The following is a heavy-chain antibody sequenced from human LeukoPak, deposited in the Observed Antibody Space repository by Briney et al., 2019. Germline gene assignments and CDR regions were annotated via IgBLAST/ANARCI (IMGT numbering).Heavy chain of an antibody. CDR1: GFTFSSYA. V-gene: IGHV3-23*01. D-gene: IGHD6-6*01. J-gene: IGHJ3*02. CDR2: ISGSGGST. Sequence: GGSLRLSCAASGFTFSSYAMSWARQAPGKGLEWVSAISGSGGSTYYADSVKGRFTISRDNSKNTLYLQMNSLRAEDTAVYYCAKESPPEYSSPDPDAFDIWGQGTMVTVSS. CDR3: AKESPPEYSSPDPDAFDI.